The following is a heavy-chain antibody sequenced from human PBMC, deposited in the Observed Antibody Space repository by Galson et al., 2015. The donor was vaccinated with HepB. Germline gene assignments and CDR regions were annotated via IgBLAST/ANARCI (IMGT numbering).Heavy chain of an antibody. D-gene: IGHD7-27*01. CDR3: AKDPQGGVGWGLDY. V-gene: IGHV3-30*18. Sequence: SLRLSCAASGFTFSSYGMHWVRQAPGKGLEWVAVISYDGSNKYYADSVKGRFTISRDNSKNTLYLQMNSLRAEDTAVYYCAKDPQGGVGWGLDYWGQGTLVTVSS. CDR1: GFTFSSYG. J-gene: IGHJ4*02. CDR2: ISYDGSNK.